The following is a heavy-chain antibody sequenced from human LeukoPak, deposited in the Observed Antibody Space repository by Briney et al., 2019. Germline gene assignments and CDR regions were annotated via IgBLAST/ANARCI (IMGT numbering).Heavy chain of an antibody. CDR2: IIPIFGTA. CDR1: GGTFSSYA. CDR3: ARSPQYSGSYSRY. Sequence: ASVKVSCKASGGTFSSYAFSWVRQAPGQGLEWMGGIIPIFGTANYAQKFQGRVTITADESTSTAYMELSSLRSEDTAVYYCARSPQYSGSYSRYWGQGTLVTVSS. V-gene: IGHV1-69*13. J-gene: IGHJ4*02. D-gene: IGHD1-26*01.